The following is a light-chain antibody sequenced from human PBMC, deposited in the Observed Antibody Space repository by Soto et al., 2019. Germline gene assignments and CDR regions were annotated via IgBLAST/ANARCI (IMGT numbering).Light chain of an antibody. CDR3: QQYNDWPFT. V-gene: IGKV1-39*01. CDR2: AAS. Sequence: DIQMTQSPSSLSAFVGDRVTITCRASQSISSYLNWYQQKPGEAPKLLIYAASSLQSGVPSRLTGSGSGTDFTLTISSLQPEDFATYYCQQYNDWPFTFGGGTKVEIK. J-gene: IGKJ4*01. CDR1: QSISSY.